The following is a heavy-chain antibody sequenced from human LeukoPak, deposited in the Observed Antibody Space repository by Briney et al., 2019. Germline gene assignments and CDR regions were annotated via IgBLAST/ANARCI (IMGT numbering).Heavy chain of an antibody. J-gene: IGHJ5*02. CDR3: ARGEQLAGGMDWFDP. CDR2: IYHSGRT. Sequence: SETLSLTCTVSGDSISTGAYYWSWIRQPPGKGLEWIGYIYHSGRTYYNPSLKSRVTISVDRSRNQFSLKLTSVTAADTAVYYCARGEQLAGGMDWFDPWGQGTLVTVSS. CDR1: GDSISTGAYY. D-gene: IGHD6-13*01. V-gene: IGHV4-30-2*01.